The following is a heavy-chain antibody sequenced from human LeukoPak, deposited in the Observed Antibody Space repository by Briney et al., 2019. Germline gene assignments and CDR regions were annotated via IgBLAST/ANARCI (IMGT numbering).Heavy chain of an antibody. CDR2: IKQDGSEK. J-gene: IGHJ6*03. V-gene: IGHV3-7*01. CDR3: ARDYTYYDFWSGYSPESYYMDV. D-gene: IGHD3-3*01. Sequence: GGSLRLLCAPSGFTFRNYWMNWVRQAPGKGLEWVANIKQDGSEKHYVDSVKGRFTISRDNAKNSLYLQMNSLRAEDTAVYYCARDYTYYDFWSGYSPESYYMDVWGKGTTVTVSS. CDR1: GFTFRNYW.